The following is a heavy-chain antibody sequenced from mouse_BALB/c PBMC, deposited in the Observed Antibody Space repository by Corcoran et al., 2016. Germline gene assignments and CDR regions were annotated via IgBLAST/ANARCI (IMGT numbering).Heavy chain of an antibody. D-gene: IGHD1-1*01. V-gene: IGHV1-26*01. CDR1: GYSFTGYY. J-gene: IGHJ3*01. CDR2: INPYNGAT. Sequence: EVQLQQSGPELVKPGASVKISCKASGYSFTGYYMHWVKQSHVKSLEWIGRINPYNGATSYNQNFKDKASLTVDKSSSTAYMELHSLTSEDSAVYYCARHGSSPWFAYWGQGTLVTVSA. CDR3: ARHGSSPWFAY.